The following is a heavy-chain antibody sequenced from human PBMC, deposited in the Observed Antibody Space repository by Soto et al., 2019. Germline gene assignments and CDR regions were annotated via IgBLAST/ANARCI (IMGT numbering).Heavy chain of an antibody. CDR1: GGSFSGYY. CDR2: INHSGST. V-gene: IGHV4-34*01. J-gene: IGHJ4*02. Sequence: SETLSLTCAVYGGSFSGYYWSWIRQPPGKGLEWIGEINHSGSTNYNPSLKSRVTISVDTSKNQFSLKLSSVTAADTAVYYCARGSGWFGDYYFDYWGQGTLVTVSS. CDR3: ARGSGWFGDYYFDY. D-gene: IGHD3-10*01.